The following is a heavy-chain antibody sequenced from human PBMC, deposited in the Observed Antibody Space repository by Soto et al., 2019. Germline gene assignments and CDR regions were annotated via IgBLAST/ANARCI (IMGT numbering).Heavy chain of an antibody. Sequence: GGSLRLSCAASGFTFSNAWMSWVRQAPGKGLEWVGRIKSKTDGGTTDYAAPVKGRFTISRDNSKGTLFLQMSSLRAEDTAVYYCVKGSRGEYYYYYNGVDVWGQGTTVTVSS. CDR1: GFTFSNAW. V-gene: IGHV3-15*05. J-gene: IGHJ6*02. D-gene: IGHD3-22*01. CDR2: IKSKTDGGTT. CDR3: VKGSRGEYYYYYNGVDV.